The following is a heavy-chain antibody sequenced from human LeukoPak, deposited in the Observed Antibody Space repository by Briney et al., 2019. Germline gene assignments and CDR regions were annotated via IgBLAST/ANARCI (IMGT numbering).Heavy chain of an antibody. D-gene: IGHD2-2*01. CDR1: GYTFTGYY. CDR2: INPNSGGT. V-gene: IGHV1-2*02. CDR3: ARDSRYCSSTSCYAHSY. J-gene: IGHJ4*02. Sequence: ASVKVSCKASGYTFTGYYMHWVRQAPGQGLKWMGWINPNSGGTNYAQKFQGRVTMTRDTSISTAYMGLSRLRSDDTAVYYCARDSRYCSSTSCYAHSYWGQGTLVTVSS.